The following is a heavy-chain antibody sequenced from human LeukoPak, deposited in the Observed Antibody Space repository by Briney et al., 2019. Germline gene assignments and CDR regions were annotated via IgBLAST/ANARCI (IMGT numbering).Heavy chain of an antibody. V-gene: IGHV3-23*01. Sequence: GGSLRLSCAASGFTFSSYAMSWVRQAPVKGLEWVSAISGSGGSTYYADSVKGRFTISRDNSKNTLYLQMNSLRAEDAAVYYCAKDRDYGDYLNWFDPWGQGTLVTVSS. D-gene: IGHD4-17*01. CDR1: GFTFSSYA. CDR2: ISGSGGST. J-gene: IGHJ5*02. CDR3: AKDRDYGDYLNWFDP.